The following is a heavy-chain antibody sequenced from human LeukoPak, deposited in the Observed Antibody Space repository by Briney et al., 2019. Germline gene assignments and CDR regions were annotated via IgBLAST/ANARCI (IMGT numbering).Heavy chain of an antibody. V-gene: IGHV3-21*01. CDR2: ISSSSSYI. J-gene: IGHJ4*02. D-gene: IGHD3-22*01. CDR1: GFTFSSYS. Sequence: GGSLRLSCAASGFTFSSYSMNWVRQAPGKGLEWVSSISSSSSYIYYADSVKGRFTISRDNAKNSLYLQMNSLRAEDTAVYYCARARGRRYYASSASFDYWGQGTLVTVSS. CDR3: ARARGRRYYASSASFDY.